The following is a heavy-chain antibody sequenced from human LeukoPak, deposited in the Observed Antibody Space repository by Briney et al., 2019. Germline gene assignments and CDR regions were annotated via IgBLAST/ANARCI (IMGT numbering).Heavy chain of an antibody. CDR2: ISYDGSNK. CDR1: GFTFSSYA. V-gene: IGHV3-30-3*01. D-gene: IGHD6-13*01. J-gene: IGHJ4*02. CDR3: ASLHGAAAGPGLLGY. Sequence: GGSLRLSCAASGFTFSSYAMHWVRQAPGKGLEWGAVISYDGSNKYYAGSVKGRFTISRDNSKNTLYLQMNSLRAEDTAVYYCASLHGAAAGPGLLGYWGQGTLVTVSS.